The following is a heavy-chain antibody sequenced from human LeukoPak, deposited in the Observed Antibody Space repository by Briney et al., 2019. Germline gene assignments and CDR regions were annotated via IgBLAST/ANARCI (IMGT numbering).Heavy chain of an antibody. J-gene: IGHJ4*02. Sequence: GGSLRLSCAASGLTVSTDYMTWVRQAPGKGLEWVSIIHSDGSTYYADSVKGRFTISRDNYKNTLYLQMNSLRGEDTAMYYCARDLDYFDSSGSHRRRNYFDYWGQGTLVTVSS. CDR1: GLTVSTDY. V-gene: IGHV3-53*01. D-gene: IGHD3-22*01. CDR2: IHSDGST. CDR3: ARDLDYFDSSGSHRRRNYFDY.